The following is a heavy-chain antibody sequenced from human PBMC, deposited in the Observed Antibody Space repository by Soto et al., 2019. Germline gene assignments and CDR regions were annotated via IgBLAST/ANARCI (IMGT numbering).Heavy chain of an antibody. CDR1: GGTFSSYA. CDR3: ALGGSSDGKETGGFAY. V-gene: IGHV1-69*01. D-gene: IGHD3-16*01. J-gene: IGHJ4*02. Sequence: QVQLVQSGAEVKKPGSSVKVSCKASGGTFSSYAISWVRQAPGQGLEWMGGIIPIFGTANYAQKFQGRVTFSADEPTGTASIGLSSLGSRAGVLYYCALGGSSDGKETGGFAYGGRGPLVTFSS. CDR2: IIPIFGTA.